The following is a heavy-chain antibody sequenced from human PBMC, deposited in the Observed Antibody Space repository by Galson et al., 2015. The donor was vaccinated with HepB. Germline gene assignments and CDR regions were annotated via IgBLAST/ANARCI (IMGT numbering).Heavy chain of an antibody. V-gene: IGHV5-10-1*01. CDR2: INPSDSYS. Sequence: QSGAEVKKPGESLRISCKGSGYSFTSYWISWVRQMPGKGLEWMGRINPSDSYSNYSPSFQGHVTLSADKSSSTAYLQWSSLKASDTAMYYCARHDYYDTSGSCDAFDIWGRGTMVTVSS. CDR1: GYSFTSYW. D-gene: IGHD3-22*01. J-gene: IGHJ3*02. CDR3: ARHDYYDTSGSCDAFDI.